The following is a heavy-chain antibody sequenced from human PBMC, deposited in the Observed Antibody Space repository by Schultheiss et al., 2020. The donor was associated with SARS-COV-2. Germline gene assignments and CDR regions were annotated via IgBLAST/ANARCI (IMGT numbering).Heavy chain of an antibody. CDR2: ISYDGSNK. D-gene: IGHD3-3*01. Sequence: GGSLRLSCAASGFSFSTYAMHWVRQAPAKGLEWVAVISYDGSNKYYADSVKGRFTISRDNSKNTLYLQMNSLRAEDTAVYYCAKGSEGRITIFGVVITHNWFDPWGQGTLVTVSS. V-gene: IGHV3-30*04. CDR3: AKGSEGRITIFGVVITHNWFDP. J-gene: IGHJ5*02. CDR1: GFSFSTYA.